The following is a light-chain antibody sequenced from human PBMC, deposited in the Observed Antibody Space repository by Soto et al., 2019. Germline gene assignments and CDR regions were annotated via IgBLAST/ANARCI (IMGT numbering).Light chain of an antibody. V-gene: IGLV1-44*01. CDR3: ATWDDSLTALV. CDR1: SSNIGSNT. J-gene: IGLJ2*01. Sequence: QSVLTQPPSASGTPGQRVTISCSGRSSNIGSNTVNWYQQLPGTAPKLLIFSNTQRPSGVPDRFSGSKSGTSASLAISGLQPEDEADYYCATWDDSLTALVFGGGTQLTVL. CDR2: SNT.